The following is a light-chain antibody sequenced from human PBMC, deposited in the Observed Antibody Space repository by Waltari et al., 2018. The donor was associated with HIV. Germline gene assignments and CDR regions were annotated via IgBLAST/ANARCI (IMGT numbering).Light chain of an antibody. V-gene: IGLV10-54*04. CDR3: SGWDSSLGAWV. Sequence: GLTQPPSVSKDLRQTATLTCTGDSNNVGHQGAAWLQQHQGHPPKLLSYRNNNRPSGISERFSASRSGNTASLTITGLQPEDEADYYCSGWDSSLGAWVFGGGTKLTVL. CDR1: SNNVGHQG. J-gene: IGLJ3*02. CDR2: RNN.